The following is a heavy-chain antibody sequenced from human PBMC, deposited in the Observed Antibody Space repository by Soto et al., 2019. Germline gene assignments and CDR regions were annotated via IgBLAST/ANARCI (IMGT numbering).Heavy chain of an antibody. V-gene: IGHV3-66*01. J-gene: IGHJ4*02. Sequence: EVQLVESGGGLVQPGGSLRLSCAASGFTVSTKYMSWVRQAPGKGLEWVSVIYSGGSTFYADSVRGRFTISRDNSKTTLNLQMKGLRAEDTAVYYCARDSWAAEYCDQVTLVTVSS. CDR2: IYSGGST. CDR3: ARDSWAAEY. D-gene: IGHD3-16*01. CDR1: GFTVSTKY.